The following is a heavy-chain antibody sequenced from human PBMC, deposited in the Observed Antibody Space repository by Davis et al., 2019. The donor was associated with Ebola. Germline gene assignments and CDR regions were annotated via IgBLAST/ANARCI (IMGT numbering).Heavy chain of an antibody. Sequence: GESLKISCEVSGFTMGNYWMNWVRQVPGKGLVWVSRIKTDGSNTNYADSVKGRFTISRDNAKSTLFLQMNSLGVEDTGVYYCARDYGDYIYDSWGQGTRVTVSS. CDR3: ARDYGDYIYDS. V-gene: IGHV3-74*01. D-gene: IGHD4-17*01. J-gene: IGHJ4*02. CDR1: GFTMGNYW. CDR2: IKTDGSNT.